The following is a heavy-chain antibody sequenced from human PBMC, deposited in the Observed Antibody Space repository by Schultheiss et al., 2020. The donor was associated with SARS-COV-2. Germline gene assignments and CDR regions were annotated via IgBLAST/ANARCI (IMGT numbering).Heavy chain of an antibody. J-gene: IGHJ6*02. CDR2: ISHDGSNK. Sequence: GGSLRLSCAASEFTFSSFAMHWVRQAPGKGLEWVAVISHDGSNKYYADSVKGRFTISRDNSKNTLYLQMNSLRAEDTAVYYCARDVWQQLVGYYYYGMDVWGQGTTVTVSS. CDR3: ARDVWQQLVGYYYYGMDV. CDR1: EFTFSSFA. D-gene: IGHD6-13*01. V-gene: IGHV3-30*03.